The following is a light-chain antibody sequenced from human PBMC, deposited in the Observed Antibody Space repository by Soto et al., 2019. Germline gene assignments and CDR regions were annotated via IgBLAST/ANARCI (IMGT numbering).Light chain of an antibody. V-gene: IGKV1-39*01. J-gene: IGKJ2*01. Sequence: DIQMTQSPSSLSASVGDRVTITCRASQSISTYLNWDQQKPGKAPNLLIYAASSLQSGVPSRFSGSGSGTDFTLTISRLQPEDFATYYCQQSYSSPPMYTVGQGTKLEIK. CDR3: QQSYSSPPMYT. CDR1: QSISTY. CDR2: AAS.